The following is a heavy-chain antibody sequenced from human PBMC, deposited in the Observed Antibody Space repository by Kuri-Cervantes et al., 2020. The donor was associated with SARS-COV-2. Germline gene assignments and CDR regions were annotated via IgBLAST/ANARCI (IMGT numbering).Heavy chain of an antibody. CDR3: ARDTVRGVIRYYFDY. V-gene: IGHV3-33*08. CDR2: IWYDGSNK. D-gene: IGHD3-16*02. J-gene: IGHJ4*02. CDR1: GFTFSGYG. Sequence: WGSLRLSCAASGFTFSGYGMHWVRQAPGKGLEWVAVIWYDGSNKYYADSVKGRFTISRDNSKNTLYLQMNSLRAEDTAVYYCARDTVRGVIRYYFDYWGQGTLVTVSS.